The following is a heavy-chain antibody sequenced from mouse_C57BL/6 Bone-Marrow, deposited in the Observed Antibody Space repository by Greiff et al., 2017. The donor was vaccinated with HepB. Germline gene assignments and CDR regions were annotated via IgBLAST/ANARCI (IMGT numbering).Heavy chain of an antibody. CDR1: GYTFTDYN. D-gene: IGHD2-4*01. Sequence: EVKLVESGPELVKPGASVKIPCKASGYTFTDYNMDWVKQSHGKSLEWIGDINPNNGGTIYNQKFKGKATLTVDKSSSTAYMELRSLTSEDTAVYYCARYLWDYDVGGYAMDYWGQGTSVTVSS. J-gene: IGHJ4*01. CDR3: ARYLWDYDVGGYAMDY. V-gene: IGHV1-18*01. CDR2: INPNNGGT.